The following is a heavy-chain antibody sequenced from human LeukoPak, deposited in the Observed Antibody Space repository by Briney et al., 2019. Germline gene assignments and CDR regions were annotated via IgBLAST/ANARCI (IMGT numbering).Heavy chain of an antibody. CDR1: GYTFTGFY. V-gene: IGHV1-2*02. CDR2: INPNSGGT. J-gene: IGHJ4*02. CDR3: ATYYSDTSARD. D-gene: IGHD3-22*01. Sequence: ASVKVSCKASGYTFTGFYMHWVRQAPGQGLEWMGWINPNSGGTNYAPKFQGRVTMTRDTSISTAYLELSGLTSDDTAVYFCATYYSDTSARDWGQGTLVTVSS.